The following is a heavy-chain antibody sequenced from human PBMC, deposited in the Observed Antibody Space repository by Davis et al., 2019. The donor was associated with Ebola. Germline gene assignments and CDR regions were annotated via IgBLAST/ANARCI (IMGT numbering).Heavy chain of an antibody. V-gene: IGHV4-59*12. Sequence: SETLSLTCTVSGGSISSYYWSWIRQPPGKGLEWIGYIYYSGSTNYNPSLKSRVTISVDKSKNQFSLKLSSVTAADTAVYYCARPYSGYDFFSFDYWGQGTLVTVSS. J-gene: IGHJ4*02. CDR3: ARPYSGYDFFSFDY. D-gene: IGHD5-12*01. CDR2: IYYSGST. CDR1: GGSISSYY.